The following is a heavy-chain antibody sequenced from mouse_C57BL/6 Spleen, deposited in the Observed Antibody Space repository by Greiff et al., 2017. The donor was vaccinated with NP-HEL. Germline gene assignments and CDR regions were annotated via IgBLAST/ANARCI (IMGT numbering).Heavy chain of an antibody. CDR1: GYTFTSYD. CDR3: ARGTYYSNYGWYFDV. Sequence: VKLQESGPELVKPGASVKLSCKASGYTFTSYDINWVKQRPGQGLEWIGWIYPRDGSTKYNEKFKGKATLTVDTSSSTAYMELHSLTSEDSAVYFCARGTYYSNYGWYFDVWGTGTTVTVSS. J-gene: IGHJ1*03. V-gene: IGHV1-85*01. CDR2: IYPRDGST. D-gene: IGHD2-5*01.